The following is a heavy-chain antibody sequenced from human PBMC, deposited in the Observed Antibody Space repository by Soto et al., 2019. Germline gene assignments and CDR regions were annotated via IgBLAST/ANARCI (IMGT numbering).Heavy chain of an antibody. CDR2: IYWNGEK. J-gene: IGHJ4*02. D-gene: IGHD6-13*01. CDR3: AHRIAAPGRTLDY. Sequence: QITLKESGPPLVRPTQTLTLTCTVSGFSLRTDAVGVAWIRQSPGKALEWLGIIYWNGEKRYKSSLQTRLTITRDTSKSQVVLTMTDMAPLDTATYFCAHRIAAPGRTLDYWGQGVLVTVSS. CDR1: GFSLRTDAVG. V-gene: IGHV2-5*01.